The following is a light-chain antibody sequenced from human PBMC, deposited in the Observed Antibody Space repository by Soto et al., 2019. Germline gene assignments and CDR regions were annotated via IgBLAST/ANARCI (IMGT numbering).Light chain of an antibody. V-gene: IGKV1-33*01. J-gene: IGKJ5*01. Sequence: DIQMTQSPSSLSASVGARVTISCQASQDIGDSLNWYQQKEGRTPKLLIYDSLHLEPGVPSRFSGSRSGTRFSLTISSMRPEDVATYFCQQYGSLPITFGQGTQL. CDR2: DSL. CDR3: QQYGSLPIT. CDR1: QDIGDS.